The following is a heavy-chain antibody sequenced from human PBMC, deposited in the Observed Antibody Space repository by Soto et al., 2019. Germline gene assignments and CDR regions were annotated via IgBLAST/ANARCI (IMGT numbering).Heavy chain of an antibody. D-gene: IGHD3-3*01. CDR1: GFTFSSYA. CDR3: AINTYYDFWSGYFS. CDR2: ISGSGGST. J-gene: IGHJ5*02. Sequence: GGSLRLSCAASGFTFSSYAMSWVRQAPGKGLEWVSAISGSGGSTYYADSVKGRFTISRDNSKNTLYLQMNSLRAEDTAVYYCAINTYYDFWSGYFSWGQGTLVTVSS. V-gene: IGHV3-23*01.